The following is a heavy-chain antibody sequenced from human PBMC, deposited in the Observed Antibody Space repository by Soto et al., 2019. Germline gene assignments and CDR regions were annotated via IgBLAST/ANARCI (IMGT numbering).Heavy chain of an antibody. CDR2: INAGNGNT. CDR1: GYTFTSYA. CDR3: ARGSRFRAVAASFDY. V-gene: IGHV1-3*01. J-gene: IGHJ4*02. D-gene: IGHD2-15*01. Sequence: QVQLVQSGAEVKKPGASVKVSCKASGYTFTSYAMHWVRQAPGQRLEWMGWINAGNGNTKSSLKFQGRVTITRDTSASTAYMELSSLRSEDTAVYYCARGSRFRAVAASFDYWGQGTLVTVSS.